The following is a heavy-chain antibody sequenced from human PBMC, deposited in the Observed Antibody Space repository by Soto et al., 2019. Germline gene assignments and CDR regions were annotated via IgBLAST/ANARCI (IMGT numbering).Heavy chain of an antibody. Sequence: GGSLRPSCAASGFTFSSYSMNWVRQAPGKGLEWVSYISSSSSTIYYADSVKGRFTISRDNAKNSLYLQMNSLRAEDTAVYYCARHPERIAQIGWFYPWGQGTLVTVSS. CDR2: ISSSSSTI. J-gene: IGHJ5*02. D-gene: IGHD6-13*01. V-gene: IGHV3-48*01. CDR1: GFTFSSYS. CDR3: ARHPERIAQIGWFYP.